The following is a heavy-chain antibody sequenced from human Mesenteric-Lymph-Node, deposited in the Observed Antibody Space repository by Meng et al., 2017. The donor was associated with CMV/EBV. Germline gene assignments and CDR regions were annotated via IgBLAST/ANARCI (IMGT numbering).Heavy chain of an antibody. J-gene: IGHJ5*02. CDR1: GSVTQSNW. V-gene: IGHV4-4*02. Sequence: GSVTQSNWWTWVRQPPGKGLEWIGEIYHSGSTNYNPSLKSRVTISVDKSKNQFSLKLSSVTAADTAVYYCARVYAVDILTGYYWFDPWGQVSLVTVSS. CDR2: IYHSGST. CDR3: ARVYAVDILTGYYWFDP. D-gene: IGHD3-9*01.